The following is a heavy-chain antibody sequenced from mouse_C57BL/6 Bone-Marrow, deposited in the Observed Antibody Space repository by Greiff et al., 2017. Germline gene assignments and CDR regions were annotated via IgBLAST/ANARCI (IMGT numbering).Heavy chain of an antibody. CDR1: GYAFSSYW. Sequence: QVQLQQSGAELVKPGASVKISCKASGYAFSSYWMNWVKQRPGKGLEWIGQIYPGDGDTNYNGKFKGKATLTADKSSSTAYMQLSSLTSEDSAVYFCARGGKDYLYYYAMDYWGQGTSVTVSS. J-gene: IGHJ4*01. D-gene: IGHD2-4*01. CDR2: IYPGDGDT. CDR3: ARGGKDYLYYYAMDY. V-gene: IGHV1-80*01.